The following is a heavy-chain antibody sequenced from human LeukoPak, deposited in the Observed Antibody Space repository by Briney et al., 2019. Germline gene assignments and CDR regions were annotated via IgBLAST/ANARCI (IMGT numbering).Heavy chain of an antibody. CDR2: FYTSANT. J-gene: IGHJ6*03. CDR3: ARGLRDEERHYGYYYMDV. V-gene: IGHV4-4*09. Sequence: SDTLSLTCTVSGDSVSGYYGSWIRQPPGKGLEWIGYFYTSANTNYNPSLKSRVTMSVDTSKNQFSLKLTSVTAADTPVYYCARGLRDEERHYGYYYMDVWGKGTTVTVSS. CDR1: GDSVSGYY. D-gene: IGHD3-22*01.